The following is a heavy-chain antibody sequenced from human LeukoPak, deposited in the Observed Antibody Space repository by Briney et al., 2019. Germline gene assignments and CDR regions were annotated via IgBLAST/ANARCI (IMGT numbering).Heavy chain of an antibody. Sequence: KTSETLSLTCTVSGGSISNYYGSWIRQPPGKGLEWIGYIYYSGDTNYNPSLKSRVTISVDTSKNQFSLKLTSVTAADTAVYYCASSHPLGSNNDYYTPFDYWGQGALVIVSS. J-gene: IGHJ4*02. D-gene: IGHD3-3*01. V-gene: IGHV4-59*01. CDR3: ASSHPLGSNNDYYTPFDY. CDR2: IYYSGDT. CDR1: GGSISNYY.